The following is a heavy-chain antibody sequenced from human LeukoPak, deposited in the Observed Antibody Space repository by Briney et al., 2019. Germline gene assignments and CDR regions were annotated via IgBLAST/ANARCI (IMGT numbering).Heavy chain of an antibody. Sequence: SETLSLTCAVYGGSFSGYYWSWIRQPPGKGLEWIGEINRSGSTNYNPSLKSRVTISVDTSKNQFSLKLSSVTAADTAVYYCARKVVVPAAVYNWFDPWGQGTLVTVSS. CDR3: ARKVVVPAAVYNWFDP. CDR1: GGSFSGYY. V-gene: IGHV4-34*01. CDR2: INRSGST. J-gene: IGHJ5*02. D-gene: IGHD2-2*01.